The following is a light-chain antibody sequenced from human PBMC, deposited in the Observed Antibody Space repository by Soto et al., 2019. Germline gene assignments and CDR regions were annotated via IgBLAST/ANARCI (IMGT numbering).Light chain of an antibody. V-gene: IGKV1-39*01. CDR2: GAS. CDR1: QSIARF. CDR3: QQSHIAPYT. Sequence: DLQMTQSPCSLSAAVGDRFTITCRASQSIARFLNWYQQKPGEVPNLLIFGASYLRSGVPSRFSGSGSGTHFALTITSLQPEDFATYFCQQSHIAPYTFGQGTNL. J-gene: IGKJ2*01.